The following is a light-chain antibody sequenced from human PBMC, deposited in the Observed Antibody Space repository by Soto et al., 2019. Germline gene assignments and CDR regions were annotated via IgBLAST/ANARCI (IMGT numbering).Light chain of an antibody. J-gene: IGKJ1*01. CDR2: WAS. V-gene: IGKV4-1*01. CDR1: QSVLYSSNNKNY. CDR3: QQYYSTSSWT. Sequence: DIVMTQSPDSLAASLGERATINCKSSQSVLYSSNNKNYLAWYQQKPGQPPKLLIYWASTRESGVPDRFSGSGSGTDFTLTISSLQAEDVAVYYCQQYYSTSSWTFGQGTKVEIK.